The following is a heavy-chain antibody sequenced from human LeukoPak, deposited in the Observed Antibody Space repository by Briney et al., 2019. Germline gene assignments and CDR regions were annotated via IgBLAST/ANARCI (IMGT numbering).Heavy chain of an antibody. CDR2: ISSSGSTI. CDR1: GFTFSSYE. D-gene: IGHD6-13*01. CDR3: ARGLQQQLGWFDP. V-gene: IGHV3-48*03. Sequence: PGGSLRLSCAASGFTFSSYEMNWVRQAPGKGLEWVSYISSSGSTIYYADSVKGRFTISRDNAKNSLYLQMNSLRAEDTAVYYCARGLQQQLGWFDPWGQGTLVTVSS. J-gene: IGHJ5*02.